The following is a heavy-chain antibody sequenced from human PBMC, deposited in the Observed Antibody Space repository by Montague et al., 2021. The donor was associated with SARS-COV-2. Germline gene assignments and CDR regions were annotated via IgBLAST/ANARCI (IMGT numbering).Heavy chain of an antibody. D-gene: IGHD5-18*01. J-gene: IGHJ4*02. Sequence: SETLSLTCTVSGGSISSSSYYWGWIRQPPGKGLEWIGNIYYSGSTYYNPSLKSRVTISVDTSKNQFSLKLSSVTAADTALYYCARREYSYGWGDWGQGTLVTVSS. V-gene: IGHV4-39*01. CDR2: IYYSGST. CDR3: ARREYSYGWGD. CDR1: GGSISSSSYY.